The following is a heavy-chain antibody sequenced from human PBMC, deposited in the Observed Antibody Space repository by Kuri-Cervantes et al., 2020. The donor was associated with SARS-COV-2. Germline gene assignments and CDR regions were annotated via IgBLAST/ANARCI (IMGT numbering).Heavy chain of an antibody. CDR3: AKEWATYYFDY. CDR1: GFTVSSNY. J-gene: IGHJ4*02. CDR2: IYSGGST. Sequence: GESLKISCAASGFTVSSNYMSWVRQAPGKGLEWVSVIYSGGSTYYADSVKGRFTISRDNSKNTLYLQMNSLRADDTAVYYCAKEWATYYFDYWGQGTLVTVSS. D-gene: IGHD1-26*01. V-gene: IGHV3-53*01.